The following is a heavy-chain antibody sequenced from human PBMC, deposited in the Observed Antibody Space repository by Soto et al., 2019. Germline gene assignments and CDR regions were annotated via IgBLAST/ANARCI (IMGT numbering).Heavy chain of an antibody. V-gene: IGHV2-5*01. Sequence: QITLKESGPTLVKPTQTLTLTCTASGLSFGTSGVGVGWIRQPPGKALEWLALIYWNDDQRYNPSLKSSLTITKDTSKNQVVLTMTNVDPVDTATYYCASMTTVATAAFDIWGQGIMVTVPS. D-gene: IGHD4-17*01. CDR3: ASMTTVATAAFDI. J-gene: IGHJ3*02. CDR2: IYWNDDQ. CDR1: GLSFGTSGVG.